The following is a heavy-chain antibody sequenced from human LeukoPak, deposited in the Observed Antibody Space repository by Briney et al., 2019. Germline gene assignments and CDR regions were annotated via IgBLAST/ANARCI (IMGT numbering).Heavy chain of an antibody. CDR1: GYTFTSYY. J-gene: IGHJ6*03. V-gene: IGHV1-46*01. Sequence: EASVKVSCKASGYTFTSYYMHWVRQAPGQGLEWMGIINPSGGSTSYAQKFQGRVTMTRDTSTSTVYMELSSLRSEDTAVYYCARDSTVTTGYYYYMDVWGKGTTVTISS. CDR3: ARDSTVTTGYYYYMDV. D-gene: IGHD4-17*01. CDR2: INPSGGST.